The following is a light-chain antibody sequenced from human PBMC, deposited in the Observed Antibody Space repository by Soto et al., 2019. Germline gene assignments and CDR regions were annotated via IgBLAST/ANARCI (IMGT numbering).Light chain of an antibody. J-gene: IGKJ2*01. CDR1: QSISSY. V-gene: IGKV1-39*01. CDR2: AAS. Sequence: DIQMTQSPSSLSASVGDRVTITCRASQSISSYLNWYQQKPGKAPKLLIYAASSLQSGVPSRFSGGGSGTNFTLTTSILQPKVFATYYCKKIKSPLHILGGGTRLEIK. CDR3: KKIKSPLHI.